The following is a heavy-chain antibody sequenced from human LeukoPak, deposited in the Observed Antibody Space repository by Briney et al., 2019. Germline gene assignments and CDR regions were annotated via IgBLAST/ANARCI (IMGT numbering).Heavy chain of an antibody. CDR2: IKSKTEGGTT. CDR1: GFTLSNAW. V-gene: IGHV3-15*01. J-gene: IGHJ4*02. D-gene: IGHD5-18*01. CDR3: ARGLSGVTGYTYGRGIDY. Sequence: GESLRLSCAASGFTLSNAWMSWVRHAPGKGLEWVGRIKSKTEGGTTDYAAPVKGRFTISRDNAKTSLYLQMNSLRAEDTAVYYCARGLSGVTGYTYGRGIDYWGQGTLVTVSS.